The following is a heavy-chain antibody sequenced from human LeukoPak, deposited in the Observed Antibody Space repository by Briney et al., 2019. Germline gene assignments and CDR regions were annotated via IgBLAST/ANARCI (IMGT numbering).Heavy chain of an antibody. CDR2: ISSSSSYI. D-gene: IGHD5-24*01. CDR3: AREIVEMATITYFDY. J-gene: IGHJ4*02. V-gene: IGHV3-21*01. Sequence: GGSLRLSCAASGFTFSSYSMNWVRQAPGKGLEWVSSISSSSSYIYYADSVKGRFTISRDNAKNSLYLQMNSLRAEDTAVYYCAREIVEMATITYFDYWGQGTLVTVSS. CDR1: GFTFSSYS.